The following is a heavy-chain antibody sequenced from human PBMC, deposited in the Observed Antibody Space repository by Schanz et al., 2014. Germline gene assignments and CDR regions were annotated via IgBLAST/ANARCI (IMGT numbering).Heavy chain of an antibody. J-gene: IGHJ4*02. Sequence: EVQLVESGGGLVQPGGSLRLSCAASGFTFSSYAMTWVRQAPGKGLEWVAAVSSRSDEIKYADSVRGRFTISRDNSKTTVYLQMNSLRAEDTAVYYCAKDAENTAMITDYFDYWGQGTLVTVSS. V-gene: IGHV3-23*04. CDR2: VSSRSDEI. D-gene: IGHD5-18*01. CDR3: AKDAENTAMITDYFDY. CDR1: GFTFSSYA.